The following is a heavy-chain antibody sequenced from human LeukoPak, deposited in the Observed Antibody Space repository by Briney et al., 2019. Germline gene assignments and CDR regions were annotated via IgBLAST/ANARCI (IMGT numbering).Heavy chain of an antibody. Sequence: GGSLRLSCAASGFTFSSYAMSWVRQAPGKGLEWVSAISGSGGITSYADSVKGRFTISRDNSKNTLYLQMNSLRAEDTAVYYCAKGDTTWELPHDYWGQGTLVTVSS. CDR2: ISGSGGIT. CDR1: GFTFSSYA. J-gene: IGHJ4*02. D-gene: IGHD1-26*01. CDR3: AKGDTTWELPHDY. V-gene: IGHV3-23*01.